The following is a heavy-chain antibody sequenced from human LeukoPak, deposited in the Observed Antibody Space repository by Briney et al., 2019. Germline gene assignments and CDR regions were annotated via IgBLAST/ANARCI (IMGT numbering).Heavy chain of an antibody. J-gene: IGHJ4*02. CDR2: TTPAGAGT. V-gene: IGHV3-23*01. D-gene: IGHD6-6*01. Sequence: GGSLRLSCAASGFDFSNCAMSWVRQAPGMGLEWVSATTPAGAGTYYADSVKGRFTTSRDNAKNTLYLHMNSLRAEDTAVYYCAKEDLSSSRYYFENWGQGALVTVSS. CDR1: GFDFSNCA. CDR3: AKEDLSSSRYYFEN.